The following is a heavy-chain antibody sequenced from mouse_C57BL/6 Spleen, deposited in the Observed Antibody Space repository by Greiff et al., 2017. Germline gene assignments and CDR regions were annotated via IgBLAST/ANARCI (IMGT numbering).Heavy chain of an antibody. CDR2: IYPGDGDT. J-gene: IGHJ4*01. V-gene: IGHV1-82*01. Sequence: VQLQQSGPELVKPGASVKISCKASGYAFSSSWMNWVKQRPGKGLEWIGRIYPGDGDTNYNGKFKGKATLTADKSSSTAYMQLSSLTSEDSAVYFCARRGDYDMDYWGQGTSVTVSS. CDR3: ARRGDYDMDY. CDR1: GYAFSSSW.